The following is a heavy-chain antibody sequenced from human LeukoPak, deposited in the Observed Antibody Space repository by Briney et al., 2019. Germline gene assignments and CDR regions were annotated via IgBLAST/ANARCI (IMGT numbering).Heavy chain of an antibody. CDR1: GGTFISYA. CDR2: IIPIFGTA. Sequence: SVKVSCKASGGTFISYAISWVRQAPGQGLEWMGGIIPIFGTANYAQKFQGRVTITTDESTSTAYMELSSLRSEDTAVYYCARDHGGGSGWLNVPDYWGQGTLVTVSS. CDR3: ARDHGGGSGWLNVPDY. D-gene: IGHD6-19*01. V-gene: IGHV1-69*05. J-gene: IGHJ4*02.